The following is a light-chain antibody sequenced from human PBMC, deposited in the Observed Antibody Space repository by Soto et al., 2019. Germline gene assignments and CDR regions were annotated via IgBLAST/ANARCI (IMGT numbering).Light chain of an antibody. CDR2: EVN. V-gene: IGLV2-8*01. CDR3: SSYAGSSNV. Sequence: QSALTQPPSASGSPGQSVAISCTGTSSDVGGYNYVSWYQQHPGKAPKLMIYEVNKRPSGVPDRFPGSKSGNTASLTVSGLQAKDEADYYCSSYAGSSNVFGTGTKLTVL. J-gene: IGLJ1*01. CDR1: SSDVGGYNY.